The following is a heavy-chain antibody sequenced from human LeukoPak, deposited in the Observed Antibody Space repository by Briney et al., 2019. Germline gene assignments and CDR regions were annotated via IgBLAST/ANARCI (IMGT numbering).Heavy chain of an antibody. J-gene: IGHJ4*02. Sequence: GGSLRLSCAASGFTFKTYSMNWVRQAPGKGLEWVSSISSTSSYIYYADSVKGRFTISRHNSKNTLYLQMNSLRAEDTAVYYCAKGISGPALRYWGQGTLVTVSS. D-gene: IGHD3-10*01. CDR2: ISSTSSYI. V-gene: IGHV3-21*04. CDR1: GFTFKTYS. CDR3: AKGISGPALRY.